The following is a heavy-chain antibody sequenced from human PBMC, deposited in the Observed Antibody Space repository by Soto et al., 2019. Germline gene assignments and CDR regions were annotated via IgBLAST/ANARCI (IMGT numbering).Heavy chain of an antibody. Sequence: GGSLRLSCAASGFTFSSYAMHWVRQAPGKGLEWVAVISYDGSNKYYADSVKGRFTISRDNSKNALYLQMNSLRAEDTAVYYCARDRNVVVVPAAPYYDFWSGFFHWGQGTLVTVSS. CDR3: ARDRNVVVVPAAPYYDFWSGFFH. V-gene: IGHV3-30-3*01. CDR2: ISYDGSNK. CDR1: GFTFSSYA. D-gene: IGHD3-3*01. J-gene: IGHJ4*02.